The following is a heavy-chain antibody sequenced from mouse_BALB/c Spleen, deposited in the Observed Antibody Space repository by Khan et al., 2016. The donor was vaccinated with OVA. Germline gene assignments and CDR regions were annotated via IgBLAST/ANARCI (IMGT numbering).Heavy chain of an antibody. J-gene: IGHJ4*01. CDR3: TRVITTTTGDYYAMDY. D-gene: IGHD1-2*01. CDR2: ISSGGTYT. V-gene: IGHV5-6*01. Sequence: EVELVESGGDLVNPGGSLKLSCAASGFIFSSYGMSWVRQTPDKRLEWVATISSGGTYTYYPASVKGRFTISRDNAKNTLSLQMSSLKSEATALYYWTRVITTTTGDYYAMDYWGQGTSVTVSS. CDR1: GFIFSSYG.